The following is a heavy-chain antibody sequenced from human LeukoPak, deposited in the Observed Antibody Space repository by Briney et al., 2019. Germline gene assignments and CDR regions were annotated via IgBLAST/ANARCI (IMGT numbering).Heavy chain of an antibody. D-gene: IGHD2-8*01. Sequence: GASVTVSCKASGYTFASYGISWVRQAPGQGLEWMGWISAYNGYTNYAQKLQGRVTMTTDTSTSTAYMELRSLRSDDTAVYYCARADIVLMVYAIGDQYYFDYWGQGTLVTVSS. CDR3: ARADIVLMVYAIGDQYYFDY. CDR1: GYTFASYG. J-gene: IGHJ4*02. CDR2: ISAYNGYT. V-gene: IGHV1-18*01.